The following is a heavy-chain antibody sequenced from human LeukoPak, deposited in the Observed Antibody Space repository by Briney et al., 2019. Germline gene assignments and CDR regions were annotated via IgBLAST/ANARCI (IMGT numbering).Heavy chain of an antibody. CDR3: ALAKTDIVVVPAAMSSYYFDY. CDR2: ISWNSGSI. V-gene: IGHV3-9*01. D-gene: IGHD2-2*01. CDR1: GLTFDDYA. Sequence: GGSLRLSCAASGLTFDDYAMHWVRHAPGKGLKWVSGISWNSGSIGYADSVKGRFTLSRDNAMNSLYLHMNSLRAEDTALYYCALAKTDIVVVPAAMSSYYFDYWGQGTLVTVSS. J-gene: IGHJ4*02.